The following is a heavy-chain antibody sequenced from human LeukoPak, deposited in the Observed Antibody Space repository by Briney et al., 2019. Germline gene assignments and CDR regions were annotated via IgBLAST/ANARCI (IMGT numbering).Heavy chain of an antibody. CDR1: GYSFTNSW. CDR3: ASAGDTSDYFYFSAFDI. D-gene: IGHD3-22*01. Sequence: GESLKISCQGSGYSFTNSWIGWVRQMPGKGLEWMGIIYPGDSDTTYSPSFQGQVTITADKSISTAYLQWSSLKASDTAMYYCASAGDTSDYFYFSAFDIWGQGTMVTVSS. V-gene: IGHV5-51*01. CDR2: IYPGDSDT. J-gene: IGHJ3*02.